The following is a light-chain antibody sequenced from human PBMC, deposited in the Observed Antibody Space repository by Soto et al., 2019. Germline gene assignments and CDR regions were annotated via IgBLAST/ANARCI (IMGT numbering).Light chain of an antibody. CDR2: GVT. CDR1: ARNVAGYDR. CDR3: ASYGGRDDMI. V-gene: IGLV2-8*01. J-gene: IGLJ2*01. Sequence: QSVLTQPPPRPGPPGQSVPTSCLGTARNVAGYDRVSWFQQHPGKAPKLIIYGVTDRISGVPYRFSGSKSGNTASLTVSGLQAEDEADYYCASYGGRDDMIFGGGTKLTVL.